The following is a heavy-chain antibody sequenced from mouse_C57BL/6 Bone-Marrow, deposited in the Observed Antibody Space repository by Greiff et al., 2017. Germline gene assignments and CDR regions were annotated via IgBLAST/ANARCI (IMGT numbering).Heavy chain of an antibody. CDR1: GYTFTSYW. CDR3: ERYYGSNYGEGY. V-gene: IGHV1-64*01. Sequence: QVQLQQPGAELVKPGASVKLSCKASGYTFTSYWMHWVKQRPGQGLEWIGMIHPNSGSTNYNEKFKSKATLTVDKSSSTAYMQLSSLTSGDSSVYYCERYYGSNYGEGYWGKGTTLTVSS. CDR2: IHPNSGST. J-gene: IGHJ2*01. D-gene: IGHD1-1*01.